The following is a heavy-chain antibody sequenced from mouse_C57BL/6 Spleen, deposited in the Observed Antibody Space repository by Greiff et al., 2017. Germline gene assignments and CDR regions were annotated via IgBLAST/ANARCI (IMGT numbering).Heavy chain of an antibody. CDR2: IRNKANGYTT. CDR3: AKGAQNYAMDC. J-gene: IGHJ4*01. Sequence: EVKLMESGGGLVQPGGSLSLSCAASGFTFTDYYMSWVRQPPGKALEWLGFIRNKANGYTTEYSASVKGRFTISRDNSQSILYLHMNALRAEDSATYYCAKGAQNYAMDCWGQGTSVTVSS. D-gene: IGHD3-2*02. V-gene: IGHV7-3*01. CDR1: GFTFTDYY.